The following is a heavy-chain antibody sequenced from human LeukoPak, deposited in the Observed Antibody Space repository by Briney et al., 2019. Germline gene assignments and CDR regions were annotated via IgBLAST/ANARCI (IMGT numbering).Heavy chain of an antibody. Sequence: GGSLRLSCAASGFAFSSYSMNWVRQAPGKGLEWVSYITSSSSAIYHADSVKGRFTISRDNAKNSLYLQMNSLRAEDTAVYYCARKSGSSGYPFDYWGQGTVVTVSS. CDR3: ARKSGSSGYPFDY. V-gene: IGHV3-48*01. D-gene: IGHD3-22*01. J-gene: IGHJ4*02. CDR2: ITSSSSAI. CDR1: GFAFSSYS.